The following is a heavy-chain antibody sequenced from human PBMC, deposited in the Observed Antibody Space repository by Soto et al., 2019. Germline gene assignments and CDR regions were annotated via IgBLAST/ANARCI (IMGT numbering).Heavy chain of an antibody. Sequence: QVQLVQSGTEVKEPGSSVKVSCKASGGTFGSYSISWVRQAPGQGLEWMGGIIGIFGTANYAQKFQGRVTITADKSTSTAYRELRSLRSEDTAVYYCARQPGTAAANDYWGQGTLVTVSS. J-gene: IGHJ4*02. CDR2: IIGIFGTA. V-gene: IGHV1-69*06. D-gene: IGHD6-13*01. CDR3: ARQPGTAAANDY. CDR1: GGTFGSYS.